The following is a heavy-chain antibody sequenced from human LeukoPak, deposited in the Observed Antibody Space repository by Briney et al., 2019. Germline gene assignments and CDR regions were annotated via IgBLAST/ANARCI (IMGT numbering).Heavy chain of an antibody. D-gene: IGHD1-26*01. CDR1: GYTFTSYD. Sequence: ASVKVSCKASGYTFTSYDINWVRKATGQGLEWMGWMNPNSGNTGYAQKFQGRVTITRNTSISTAYMELSSLRSEDTAVYYCARFEWELLAADYWGQGTLVTVSS. CDR3: ARFEWELLAADY. V-gene: IGHV1-8*03. J-gene: IGHJ4*02. CDR2: MNPNSGNT.